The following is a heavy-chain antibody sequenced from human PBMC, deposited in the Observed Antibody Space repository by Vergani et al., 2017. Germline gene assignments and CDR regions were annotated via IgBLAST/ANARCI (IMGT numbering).Heavy chain of an antibody. D-gene: IGHD3-3*01. J-gene: IGHJ4*02. CDR2: ISYDGSKK. V-gene: IGHV3-30*18. CDR3: AKTQLRFLEWPTDY. Sequence: QVQLVESGGGVVQPGRSLRLSCAASGFTFSSYGMHWVRQAPGKGLGWVAVISYDGSKKYYADSVKGRFTISRDNSKNTLYLQMNSLRAEDTAVYYCAKTQLRFLEWPTDYWGQGTLVTVSS. CDR1: GFTFSSYG.